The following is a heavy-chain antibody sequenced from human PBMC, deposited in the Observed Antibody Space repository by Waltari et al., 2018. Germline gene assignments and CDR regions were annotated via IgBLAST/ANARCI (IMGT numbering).Heavy chain of an antibody. Sequence: QVQLQESGPGLVKLSETLSLTCTVSGYSISSGYYWGWIRQPPGKGLEWIGGIYHSGSTYYNPSLKSRVTISVDTSKNQFSLKLSSVTAADTAVYYCARVDWGGSYFDYWGQGTLVTVSS. J-gene: IGHJ4*02. CDR1: GYSISSGYY. CDR2: IYHSGST. V-gene: IGHV4-38-2*02. D-gene: IGHD1-26*01. CDR3: ARVDWGGSYFDY.